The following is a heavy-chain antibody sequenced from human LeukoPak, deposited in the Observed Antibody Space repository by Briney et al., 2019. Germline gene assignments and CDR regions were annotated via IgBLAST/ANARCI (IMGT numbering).Heavy chain of an antibody. CDR3: ARSRRVSVWGNGMDV. Sequence: GESLKISCKGSGYSFTSYWIGWVRQMPGKGLEWMGIIYPGDSDTRYSPSFQGQVTISADKSISTAYLQWSSLKASDTAMYYCARSRRVSVWGNGMDVWGQGTTVTVSS. CDR1: GYSFTSYW. D-gene: IGHD6-13*01. J-gene: IGHJ6*02. V-gene: IGHV5-51*01. CDR2: IYPGDSDT.